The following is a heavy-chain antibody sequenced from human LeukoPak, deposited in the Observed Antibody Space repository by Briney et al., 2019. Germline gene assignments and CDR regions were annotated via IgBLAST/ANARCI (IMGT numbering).Heavy chain of an antibody. CDR3: AKDKTHHYDTSGHYPKFDY. Sequence: GGSLRLSCAASGFTFTTYAMTWVRQAPGKGLEWVSGISGSGGRTYYADSVKGRFTISRDNSKNTLYLQMNSLRAEDTAVYYCAKDKTHHYDTSGHYPKFDYWGQGTLVSVSS. V-gene: IGHV3-23*01. D-gene: IGHD3-22*01. J-gene: IGHJ4*02. CDR1: GFTFTTYA. CDR2: ISGSGGRT.